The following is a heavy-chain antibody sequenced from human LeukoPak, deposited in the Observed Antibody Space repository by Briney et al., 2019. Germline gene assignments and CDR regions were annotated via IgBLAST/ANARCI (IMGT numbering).Heavy chain of an antibody. D-gene: IGHD5-24*01. CDR2: INHSGST. V-gene: IGHV4-34*01. J-gene: IGHJ5*02. CDR1: GGSFSGYY. CDR3: ARLKRRATITFWFDP. Sequence: SETPSLTCAVYGGSFSGYYWSWIRQPPGKGLEWIGEINHSGSTNYNPSLKSRVTISVDTSKNQFSLKLSSVTAADTAVYYCARLKRRATITFWFDPWGQGTLVTVSS.